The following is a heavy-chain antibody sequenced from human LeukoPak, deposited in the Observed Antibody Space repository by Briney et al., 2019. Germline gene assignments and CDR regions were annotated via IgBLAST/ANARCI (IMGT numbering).Heavy chain of an antibody. J-gene: IGHJ3*02. CDR1: AFTFSSYG. D-gene: IGHD3-9*01. CDR3: VKSQTGYYDAFDI. Sequence: GGSLRLSCAASAFTFSSYGMHWVRQAPGKGLEWVAVISDDGISKYYTDSVKGRFTISRDNSKNTLDLQLSSLRTEDTAVYYCVKSQTGYYDAFDIWGQGTMVTVSS. CDR2: ISDDGISK. V-gene: IGHV3-30*18.